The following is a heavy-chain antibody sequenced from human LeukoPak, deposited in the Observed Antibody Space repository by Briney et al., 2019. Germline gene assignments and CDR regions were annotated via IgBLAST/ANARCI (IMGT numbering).Heavy chain of an antibody. V-gene: IGHV4-61*02. Sequence: SETLSLTCTVSGGSISSGSYYWSWIRQPAGKGLEWIGRIYTSGSTNYNPSLKSRVTISVDTSKNQFSLKLSSVTAADTAVYYCAKGLRYFFHNYMDVWGKGTTVTVSS. CDR2: IYTSGST. CDR3: AKGLRYFFHNYMDV. D-gene: IGHD3-9*01. J-gene: IGHJ6*03. CDR1: GGSISSGSYY.